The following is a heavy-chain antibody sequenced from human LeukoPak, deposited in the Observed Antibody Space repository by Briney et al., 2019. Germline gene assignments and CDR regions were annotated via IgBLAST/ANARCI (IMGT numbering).Heavy chain of an antibody. CDR2: INPSSGGT. D-gene: IGHD1-20*01. CDR1: GYTFTNYY. CDR3: ARGKGMTSATANFVDL. J-gene: IGHJ2*01. Sequence: ASVKVSCKASGYTFTNYYMHWVRQAPGQGLEWMGWINPSSGGTNFAQKFQGRVTMTRDTSISTAYMELSSLRSDDTAVYYCARGKGMTSATANFVDLWGRGTLVTVSS. V-gene: IGHV1-2*02.